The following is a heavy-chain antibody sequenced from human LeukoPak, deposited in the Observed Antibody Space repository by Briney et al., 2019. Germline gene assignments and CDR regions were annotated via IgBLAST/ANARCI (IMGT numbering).Heavy chain of an antibody. V-gene: IGHV1-8*01. Sequence: ASVKVSRKASGYTFTSYDINWVRQATGQGLEWMGWMNPNSGNTGYAQKFQGRVTMTRNTSISTAYMELSSLRSEDTAVYYCARVPLKYSGGLEVEEWEYYFDYWGQGTLVTVSS. CDR2: MNPNSGNT. D-gene: IGHD1-26*01. CDR1: GYTFTSYD. J-gene: IGHJ4*02. CDR3: ARVPLKYSGGLEVEEWEYYFDY.